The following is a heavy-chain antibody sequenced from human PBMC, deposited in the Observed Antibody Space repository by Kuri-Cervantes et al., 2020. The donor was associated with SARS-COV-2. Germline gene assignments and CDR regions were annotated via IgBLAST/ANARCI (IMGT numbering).Heavy chain of an antibody. CDR3: ARHFYGSSWYNYYYYGMDV. CDR1: GYTFTSYD. D-gene: IGHD6-13*01. V-gene: IGHV1-8*01. J-gene: IGHJ6*02. CDR2: MNPNSGNT. Sequence: ASVKVSCKASGYTFTSYDINWVRQATGQGLEWMGWMNPNSGNTGYAQKFQGRVTMTRNTSISTAYMELSSLRSEDTAVYYCARHFYGSSWYNYYYYGMDVWGQGTTVTVSS.